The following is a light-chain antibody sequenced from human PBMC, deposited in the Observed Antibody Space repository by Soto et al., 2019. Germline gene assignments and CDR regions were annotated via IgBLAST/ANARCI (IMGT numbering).Light chain of an antibody. V-gene: IGKV3-11*01. CDR3: QQRYNWPRT. CDR1: EDVGNS. Sequence: EMVLAQSPAILSLSPGERATLSCRASEDVGNSLAWYQQRPGQSPRLLIYDVSNRATGIPSRFSGSGSGADFTLTISSLEPDDFAVYYCQQRYNWPRTFGQGTKV. J-gene: IGKJ1*01. CDR2: DVS.